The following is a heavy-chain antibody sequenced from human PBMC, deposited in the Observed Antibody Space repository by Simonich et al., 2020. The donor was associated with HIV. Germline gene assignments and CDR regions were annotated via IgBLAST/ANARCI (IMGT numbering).Heavy chain of an antibody. Sequence: QVQLQQWGAGLLKPSETLSHTCAVYGGSFRGYYWSWIRQPPGKGPERIGENNQSGSTNYNPSLKSRVTISVDTSKNQFSLKLSSVTAADTAVYYCARRHPTAVTTPYFDYWGQGTLVTVSS. D-gene: IGHD4-17*01. J-gene: IGHJ4*02. CDR2: NNQSGST. V-gene: IGHV4-34*01. CDR1: GGSFRGYY. CDR3: ARRHPTAVTTPYFDY.